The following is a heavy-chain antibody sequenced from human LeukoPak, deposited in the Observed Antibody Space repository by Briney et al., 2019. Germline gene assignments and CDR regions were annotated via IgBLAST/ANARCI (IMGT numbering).Heavy chain of an antibody. CDR3: ITGKLGVVNDAFDI. D-gene: IGHD3-3*01. V-gene: IGHV3-15*01. CDR2: IKSKSDGETA. CDR1: GFTFSNAW. Sequence: GGSLRLSCAASGFTFSNAWMNWVRQAPGKGLEWVGRIKSKSDGETADYAAPVKGRFTISRDDSKNTLYLQMNSLKTGDTALYYCITGKLGVVNDAFDIWGQGTMVTVSS. J-gene: IGHJ3*02.